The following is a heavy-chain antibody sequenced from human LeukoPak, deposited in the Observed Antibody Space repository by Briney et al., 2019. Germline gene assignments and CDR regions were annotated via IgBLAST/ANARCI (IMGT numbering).Heavy chain of an antibody. CDR3: ARDKYNCGGDCYSKEPDNWFDP. D-gene: IGHD2-21*02. CDR1: GYTFTGYY. J-gene: IGHJ5*02. V-gene: IGHV1-46*01. Sequence: GASVKVSCKASGYTFTGYYMHWVRQAPGQGLEWLGIINPSGGSTVNAQKFQGRVTMTRDMSTSTVYMELSSLRSDDTAVYYCARDKYNCGGDCYSKEPDNWFDPWGQGTLVTVSS. CDR2: INPSGGST.